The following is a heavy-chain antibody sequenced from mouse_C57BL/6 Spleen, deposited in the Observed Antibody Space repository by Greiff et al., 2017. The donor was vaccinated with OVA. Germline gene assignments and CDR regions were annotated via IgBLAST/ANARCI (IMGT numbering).Heavy chain of an antibody. CDR2: ILPGSGST. V-gene: IGHV1-9*01. CDR1: GYTFTGYW. J-gene: IGHJ3*01. D-gene: IGHD4-1*01. CDR3: SRVTAKWDWAD. Sequence: QVQLQQSGAELMKPGASVKLSCKATGYTFTGYWIEWVKQRPGHGLEWIGEILPGSGSTKYTAKFKGKATITAATSSNTAYMQPSSLTTEDSAVYSCSRVTAKWDWADWGPGTLVTVSA.